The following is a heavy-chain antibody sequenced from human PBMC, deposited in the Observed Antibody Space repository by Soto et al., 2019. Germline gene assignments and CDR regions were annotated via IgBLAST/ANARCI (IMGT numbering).Heavy chain of an antibody. Sequence: QVQLQQWGAGLLKPSETLSLTCAVSGGGFSGYYWSWIRQPPGKGLEWSGEIKHSGSTNYNPSLKSRVTISVDTSKNPFSLKLSSVTAAATAVYYCASFYDILTGYPSWGEGTLITFSS. CDR2: IKHSGST. D-gene: IGHD3-9*01. V-gene: IGHV4-34*01. J-gene: IGHJ4*02. CDR1: GGGFSGYY. CDR3: ASFYDILTGYPS.